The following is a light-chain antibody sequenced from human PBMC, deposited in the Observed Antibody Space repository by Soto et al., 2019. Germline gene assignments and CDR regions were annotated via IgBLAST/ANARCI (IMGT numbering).Light chain of an antibody. CDR1: QSVSSTY. V-gene: IGKV3-20*01. Sequence: EIVLTQSPGTLSLSPGERATLSCRASQSVSSTYLGWYQQKPGQAPRLLISGASSRATGIPDRFSGSGSGTDFILTISRLAPEDFAVYYCQQYGSIPFTFGPGTKVDI. CDR2: GAS. J-gene: IGKJ3*01. CDR3: QQYGSIPFT.